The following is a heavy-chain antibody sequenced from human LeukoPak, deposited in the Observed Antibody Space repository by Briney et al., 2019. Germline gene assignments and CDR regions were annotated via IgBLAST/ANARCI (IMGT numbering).Heavy chain of an antibody. D-gene: IGHD3-10*01. CDR2: ISGSGGST. V-gene: IGHV3-23*01. Sequence: PGGSLRLSCAASGFTFSSYAMSWVRQAPGKGLEWVSAISGSGGSTYYADSVKGRITISRDNSKNTLYLQMNSLRAEDTAIYYCARAYSTSGEYYLDYWGQGTLVTVSS. J-gene: IGHJ4*02. CDR1: GFTFSSYA. CDR3: ARAYSTSGEYYLDY.